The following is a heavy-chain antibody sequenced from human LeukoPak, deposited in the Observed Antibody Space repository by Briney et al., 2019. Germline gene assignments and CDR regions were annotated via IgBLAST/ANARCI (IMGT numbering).Heavy chain of an antibody. V-gene: IGHV1-18*01. CDR2: ISAYNGNT. D-gene: IGHD4-17*01. CDR3: ARDDAAVGYGDYVLDY. CDR1: GYTFTSYG. Sequence: ASVKVSCKASGYTFTSYGISWVRQAPGQGLEWMGWISAYNGNTNYAQKLQGRVTMTTDTSTSTAYMELRSLRSDDTAVYYCARDDAAVGYGDYVLDYWGQGTLVTVSS. J-gene: IGHJ4*02.